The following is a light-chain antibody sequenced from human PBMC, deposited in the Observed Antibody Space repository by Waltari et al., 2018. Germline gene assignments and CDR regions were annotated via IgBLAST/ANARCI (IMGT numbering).Light chain of an antibody. J-gene: IGKJ2*01. CDR1: QSVLYNSNKTNY. V-gene: IGKV4-1*01. CDR3: QQYYDVPDT. Sequence: DIVMTQSPDLLAVSLGERATVNCKSSQSVLYNSNKTNYLAWYQQRPGQPPRLLIDWASVRQSGIPDRFRGSGAATEFTLTISSLQAEDVSVYYGQQYYDVPDTFGQGTKVEI. CDR2: WAS.